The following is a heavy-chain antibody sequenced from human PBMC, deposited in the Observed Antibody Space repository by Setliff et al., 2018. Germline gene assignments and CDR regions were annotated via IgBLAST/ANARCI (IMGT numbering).Heavy chain of an antibody. D-gene: IGHD3-10*01. Sequence: SETLSLTCTVSGGSISSSSYYWGWIRQPPGKGLEWIGSIYYSGSTYYNPSLKSRVTISVDTSKNQFSLKLSSVTAADTAVYYCAATPYYFGSGSDYWGQGTLVTVSS. CDR2: IYYSGST. CDR1: GGSISSSSYY. CDR3: AATPYYFGSGSDY. V-gene: IGHV4-39*07. J-gene: IGHJ4*02.